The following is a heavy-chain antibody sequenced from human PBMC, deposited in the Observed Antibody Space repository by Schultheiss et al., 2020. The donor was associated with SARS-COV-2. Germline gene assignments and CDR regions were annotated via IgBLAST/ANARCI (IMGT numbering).Heavy chain of an antibody. J-gene: IGHJ5*02. CDR3: ARGFETRQLGGKNWFDP. CDR2: INHSGST. Sequence: SQTLSLTCPVSGGSISSYYWSWIRQPPGKGLEWIGEINHSGSTNYNPSLKSRVTISVDTSKNQFSLKLSSVTAADTAVYYCARGFETRQLGGKNWFDPWGQGTLVTVSS. D-gene: IGHD6-13*01. CDR1: GGSISSYY. V-gene: IGHV4-34*09.